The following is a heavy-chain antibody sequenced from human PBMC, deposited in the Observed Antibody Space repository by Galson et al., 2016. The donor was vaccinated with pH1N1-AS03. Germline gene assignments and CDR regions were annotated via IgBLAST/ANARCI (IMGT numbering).Heavy chain of an antibody. CDR3: ARRVSLTGREFDS. Sequence: QSGAEVKKPGESLKISCRASAYIFGNYWFAWVRQMPGKGLEWMGIMYPANADIRYSPSFQGQVTILADTSINTVFLEWNSLRASDTAIYYCARRVSLTGREFDSWGRGTQVTVSS. V-gene: IGHV5-51*01. CDR2: MYPANADI. D-gene: IGHD3-9*01. CDR1: AYIFGNYW. J-gene: IGHJ5*01.